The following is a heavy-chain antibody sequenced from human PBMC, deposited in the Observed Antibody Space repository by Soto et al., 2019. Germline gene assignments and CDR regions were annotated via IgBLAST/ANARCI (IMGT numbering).Heavy chain of an antibody. Sequence: GGSLRLSCAASGFTVSSYAMHWVRQAPGKGLEWVAVISYDGSNKYYADSVKGRFTISRDNSKNTLYLQMNSLRAEDTAVYYCARAYEDIVVVPAAIPYYYGMDVWGQGTTVTVSS. J-gene: IGHJ6*02. V-gene: IGHV3-30-3*01. D-gene: IGHD2-2*01. CDR3: ARAYEDIVVVPAAIPYYYGMDV. CDR1: GFTVSSYA. CDR2: ISYDGSNK.